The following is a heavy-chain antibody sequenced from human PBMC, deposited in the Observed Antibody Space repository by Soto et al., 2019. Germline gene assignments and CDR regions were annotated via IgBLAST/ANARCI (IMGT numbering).Heavy chain of an antibody. CDR1: GYSFPSYG. D-gene: IGHD3-16*01. CDR2: VNPYKGNT. Sequence: QIHLVQSGAEVKKPGASVKVSCKASGYSFPSYGVTWVRQAPGQGLEWMGWVNPYKGNTNYAQKVQGRVTMTTDTSTSTAYMELRSLRSDDTAVYYCARGGGGDYLDYWGQGTLVTVSS. J-gene: IGHJ4*02. CDR3: ARGGGGDYLDY. V-gene: IGHV1-18*01.